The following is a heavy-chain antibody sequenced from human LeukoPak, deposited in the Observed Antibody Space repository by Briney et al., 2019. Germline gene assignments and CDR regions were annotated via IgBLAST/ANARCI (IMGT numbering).Heavy chain of an antibody. D-gene: IGHD5-12*01. V-gene: IGHV3-15*01. Sequence: GGSLRLSCAASGFTFSSYSMNWVRQAPGKGLEWVGRIKSKTDGGTSDYAAPVQGRFTISRDDSKNTLYLQMNSLRAEDTAVYYCARGFPHLGYSGYALDYWGQGTLVTVSS. CDR3: ARGFPHLGYSGYALDY. CDR1: GFTFSSYS. CDR2: IKSKTDGGTS. J-gene: IGHJ4*02.